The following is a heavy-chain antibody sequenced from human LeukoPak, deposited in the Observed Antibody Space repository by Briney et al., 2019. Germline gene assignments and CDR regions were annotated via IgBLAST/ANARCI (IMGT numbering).Heavy chain of an antibody. CDR2: ISGSGGST. J-gene: IGHJ4*02. Sequence: PGGSLRLSCAASGFTFSSYGMLGVRPAPGEGLEGVSVISGSGGSTYYADSVKGRFVVSRDNSKNTLYLQMNSLRAEDTAVYYCAKKSGYYANSYFDYWGQGTLVTVSS. CDR1: GFTFSSYG. CDR3: AKKSGYYANSYFDY. V-gene: IGHV3-23*01. D-gene: IGHD3-22*01.